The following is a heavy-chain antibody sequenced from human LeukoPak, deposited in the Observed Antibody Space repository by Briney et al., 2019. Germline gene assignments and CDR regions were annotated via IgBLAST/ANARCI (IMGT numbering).Heavy chain of an antibody. CDR1: GFTFSSYA. D-gene: IGHD4-17*01. CDR3: AKDDGDYGVNWFDP. Sequence: PGGSLRLSCAASGFTFSSYAMSWVRQAPGKGLEWVPAISGSGGSTYYADSVKGRFTISRDNSKNTLYLQMNSLRAEDTAVYYCAKDDGDYGVNWFDPWGQGTLVTVSS. V-gene: IGHV3-23*01. J-gene: IGHJ5*02. CDR2: ISGSGGST.